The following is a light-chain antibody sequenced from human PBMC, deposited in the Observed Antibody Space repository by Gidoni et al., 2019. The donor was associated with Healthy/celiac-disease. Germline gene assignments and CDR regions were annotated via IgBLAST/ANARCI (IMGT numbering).Light chain of an antibody. J-gene: IGKJ3*01. CDR1: QSLLHSNGYNY. CDR2: LGS. Sequence: DIVMTQSPLSLHVTPGEPASISCRSSQSLLHSNGYNYLDWYLQKPGQSPQLLIYLGSNRASGVSDRFSGSGSGTDFTLKISRVEAEDVGVYYCMQALQTPFTFGPGTKVDIK. CDR3: MQALQTPFT. V-gene: IGKV2-28*01.